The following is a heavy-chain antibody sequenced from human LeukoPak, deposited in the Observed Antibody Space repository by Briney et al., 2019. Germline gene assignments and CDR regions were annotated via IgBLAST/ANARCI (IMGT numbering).Heavy chain of an antibody. V-gene: IGHV1-18*01. Sequence: GASVKVSCKASGYTFTSYGISWVRQAPGQGLEWMGWISAYNGNTNYAQKLQGRVTMTTDTSTSTAYMELRSLRSEDTAVYYCARVGYSGPLLEWLLYFDYWGQGTLVTVSS. J-gene: IGHJ4*02. CDR2: ISAYNGNT. CDR1: GYTFTSYG. D-gene: IGHD3-3*01. CDR3: ARVGYSGPLLEWLLYFDY.